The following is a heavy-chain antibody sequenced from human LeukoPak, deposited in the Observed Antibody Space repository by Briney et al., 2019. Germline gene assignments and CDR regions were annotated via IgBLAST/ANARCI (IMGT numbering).Heavy chain of an antibody. Sequence: GESLKISCKGSGYSFTSHWIGWVRQMPGKGLEWMGIVYPSDSDTRYSPSFQGQVTISADKSIRTAYLQWNSLKASDTAMYYCASAVAVAGPDAFDIWGHGTMVTVSP. CDR2: VYPSDSDT. D-gene: IGHD6-19*01. CDR1: GYSFTSHW. CDR3: ASAVAVAGPDAFDI. J-gene: IGHJ3*02. V-gene: IGHV5-51*01.